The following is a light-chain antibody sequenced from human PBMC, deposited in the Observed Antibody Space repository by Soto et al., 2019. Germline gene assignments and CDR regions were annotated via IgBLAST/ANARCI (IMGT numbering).Light chain of an antibody. J-gene: IGKJ5*01. CDR1: QDISNY. CDR2: DAS. Sequence: DIQMTQSPSSLSASVGDRVTITCQASQDISNYLNWYQQKPGKAPKLLIYDASNLETGVTSRFSGSGSGTDFTFTISSLQPQDIATYYCQQYDNLPSTFGQETRLVIK. CDR3: QQYDNLPST. V-gene: IGKV1-33*01.